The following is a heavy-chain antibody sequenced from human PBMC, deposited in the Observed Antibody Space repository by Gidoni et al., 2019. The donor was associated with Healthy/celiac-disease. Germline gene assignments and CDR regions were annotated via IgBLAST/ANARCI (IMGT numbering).Heavy chain of an antibody. CDR2: IYPGDSDT. CDR3: AGYGDEFDY. Sequence: EVPLVQSGAEVKKQGESLKSPGKGSGYSLTSYWCGWGRQLPGKGLEWMGIIYPGDSDTRYSPSFQGQVTISADKSISTAYLQWSSLKASDTAMYYCAGYGDEFDYWGQGTLVTVSS. V-gene: IGHV5-51*03. J-gene: IGHJ4*02. CDR1: GYSLTSYW. D-gene: IGHD4-17*01.